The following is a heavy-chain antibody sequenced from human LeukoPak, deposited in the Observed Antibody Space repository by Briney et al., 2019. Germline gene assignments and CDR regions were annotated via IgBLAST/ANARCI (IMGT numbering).Heavy chain of an antibody. CDR1: GGSIGTYS. CDR2: IYYSGST. Sequence: SETLSLTCTVSGGSIGTYSWNWIRQPPGKGLEWIGYIYYSGSTNYNPSLKSRVTISVDTSKNQFSLKLSSVTAADTAVYYCARLIKDPDYYGMDVWGQGTTVTVSS. V-gene: IGHV4-59*08. D-gene: IGHD3-10*01. CDR3: ARLIKDPDYYGMDV. J-gene: IGHJ6*02.